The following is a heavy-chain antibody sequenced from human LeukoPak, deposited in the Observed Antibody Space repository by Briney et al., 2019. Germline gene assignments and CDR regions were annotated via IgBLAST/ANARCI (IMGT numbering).Heavy chain of an antibody. CDR3: AKENPVGGTNYFDY. CDR2: ITSSGETT. Sequence: GGSLRLSCAASVFNFNDYPMSWVRQTPWKGLEWISAITSSGETTYYADSVRGRFTISRDNSKNTLYLQMNTLRAEDRAVYYCAKENPVGGTNYFDYWGQGTLVTVSS. CDR1: VFNFNDYP. V-gene: IGHV3-23*01. D-gene: IGHD1-26*01. J-gene: IGHJ4*02.